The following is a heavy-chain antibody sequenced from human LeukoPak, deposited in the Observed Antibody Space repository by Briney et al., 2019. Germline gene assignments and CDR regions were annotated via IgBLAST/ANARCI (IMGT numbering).Heavy chain of an antibody. V-gene: IGHV4-31*03. D-gene: IGHD3-22*01. CDR2: IYYSGST. J-gene: IGHJ3*02. CDR3: ARVFITMIVEHAFDI. CDR1: GGSISSGGYY. Sequence: SETLSLTCTVSGGSISSGGYYWSWIRQHPGKGLEWIGYIYYSGSTYYNPSLKSRVTISVDTSKNQFSLKLSSVTAADTAVYYCARVFITMIVEHAFDIWGQGTMVTVSS.